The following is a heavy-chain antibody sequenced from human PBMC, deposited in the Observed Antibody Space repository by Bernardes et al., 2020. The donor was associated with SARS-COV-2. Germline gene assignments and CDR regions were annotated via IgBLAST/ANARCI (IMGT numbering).Heavy chain of an antibody. D-gene: IGHD4-17*01. J-gene: IGHJ4*02. CDR1: GFTFSSYA. V-gene: IGHV3-23*01. CDR2: ISGRGGT. CDR3: AKQSHDLGDSRFDF. Sequence: GGSLRLSCAASGFTFSSYAMSWVRQAPGKGLEWVSTISGRGGTYYADSVKGRFTISRDNSKMTLYVQMNSLRAEDTAVYYCAKQSHDLGDSRFDFWGQGTLVTVSS.